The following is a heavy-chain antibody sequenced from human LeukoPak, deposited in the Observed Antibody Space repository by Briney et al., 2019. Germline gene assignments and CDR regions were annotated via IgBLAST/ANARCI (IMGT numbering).Heavy chain of an antibody. Sequence: GGSLRLSCAASGFTFSSYAMSWVRQAPGKGLEWVSAISGSGGSTYYADSVKGRFTISRDNSKNTLYLQMNSLRAEDTAVYYCAKAVTPPQYYYGSGSYFLAFDIWGQGTMVTVSS. CDR2: ISGSGGST. CDR3: AKAVTPPQYYYGSGSYFLAFDI. V-gene: IGHV3-23*01. CDR1: GFTFSSYA. D-gene: IGHD3-10*01. J-gene: IGHJ3*02.